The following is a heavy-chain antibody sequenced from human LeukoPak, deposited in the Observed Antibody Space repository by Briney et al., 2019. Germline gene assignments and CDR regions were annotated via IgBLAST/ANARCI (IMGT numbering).Heavy chain of an antibody. CDR3: ARARDGVSGPFDY. CDR1: SGSISGYY. D-gene: IGHD5-24*01. CDR2: ISYSGST. V-gene: IGHV4-59*01. J-gene: IGHJ4*02. Sequence: SETLSLTCTVSSGSISGYYWSWIRQPPGKGLEWIGSISYSGSTNYNPSLKSRVTISVDTSEKQFSLKLTSVTAGDTAVYYCARARDGVSGPFDYWGQGTLVTVSS.